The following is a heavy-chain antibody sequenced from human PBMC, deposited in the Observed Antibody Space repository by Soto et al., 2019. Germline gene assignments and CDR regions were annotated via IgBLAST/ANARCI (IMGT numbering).Heavy chain of an antibody. CDR2: ISGSGGST. Sequence: GGSLRLSCAASGFTFSSYAMSWVRQAPGKGLEWVSAISGSGGSTYYADSVKGRFTISRDNSKNTLYLQMNSLRAEDTAVYYCAKLKWSSGSHGSFDYWGQGTLVTVSS. CDR3: AKLKWSSGSHGSFDY. J-gene: IGHJ4*02. CDR1: GFTFSSYA. V-gene: IGHV3-23*01. D-gene: IGHD6-19*01.